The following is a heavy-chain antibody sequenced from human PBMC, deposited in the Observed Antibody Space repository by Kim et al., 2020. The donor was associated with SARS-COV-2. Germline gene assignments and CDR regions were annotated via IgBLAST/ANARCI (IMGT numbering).Heavy chain of an antibody. D-gene: IGHD3-10*01. Sequence: KFQGRVTITADESTSTAYMELSSLRSEDTAVYYCAVNYYGSTNYYYGMDVWGQGTTVTVSS. V-gene: IGHV1-69*01. CDR3: AVNYYGSTNYYYGMDV. J-gene: IGHJ6*02.